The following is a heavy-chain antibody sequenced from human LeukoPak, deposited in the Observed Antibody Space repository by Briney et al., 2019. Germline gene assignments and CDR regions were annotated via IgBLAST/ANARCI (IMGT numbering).Heavy chain of an antibody. CDR3: ASGRILEWLLFDY. D-gene: IGHD3-3*01. Sequence: PGGSLRLSCAASGFTFSSYAMHWVRQAPGKGLEGWAVISYDGSNKYYADSVKGRFTISRDNSKNTLYLQMNSPRAADPAVYYCASGRILEWLLFDYWGQGTLVTVSS. V-gene: IGHV3-30*04. CDR1: GFTFSSYA. J-gene: IGHJ4*02. CDR2: ISYDGSNK.